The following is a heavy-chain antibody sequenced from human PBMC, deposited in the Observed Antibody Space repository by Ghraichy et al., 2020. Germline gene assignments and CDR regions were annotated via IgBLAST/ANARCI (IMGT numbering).Heavy chain of an antibody. J-gene: IGHJ5*02. D-gene: IGHD3-3*01. CDR2: IRGGGGST. CDR3: ATGFFGVGIIRGYWFDP. V-gene: IGHV3-23*01. CDR1: GFTFSSYA. Sequence: GGSLRLSCAASGFTFSSYAMSWVRQAPGKGLEWVSAIRGGGGSTYYADSVKGRFTISRDNSKNTLYLQMNSLRAEDTAVYYCATGFFGVGIIRGYWFDPWGQGTLVTVSS.